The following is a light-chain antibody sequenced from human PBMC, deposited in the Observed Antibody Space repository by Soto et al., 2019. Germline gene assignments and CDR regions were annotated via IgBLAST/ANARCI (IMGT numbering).Light chain of an antibody. CDR3: QHYNSYSEA. CDR1: QTISSW. V-gene: IGKV1-5*03. Sequence: DIQMTQSPSTLSGSVGDRVTITCRASQTISSWLPWYQQKPGKAPKLLIYNASTLKSGVPSRFSGSGSGTEFTLTISSLQPDDFATYYCQHYNSYSEAFGQGTKVELK. J-gene: IGKJ1*01. CDR2: NAS.